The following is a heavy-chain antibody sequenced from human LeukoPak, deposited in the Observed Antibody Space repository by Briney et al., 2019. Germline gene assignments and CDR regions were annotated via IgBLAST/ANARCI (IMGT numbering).Heavy chain of an antibody. J-gene: IGHJ4*02. CDR2: ISYDGSNK. Sequence: GGSLRLSCAASGFTFSSYGMHWVRQAPGKGLEWVAVISYDGSNKYYADSVKGRFTISRVNSKNTLYLQMNSLRAEDTAVYYCAKDFGDYGDYPKDWGQGTLVTVSS. CDR1: GFTFSSYG. D-gene: IGHD4-17*01. CDR3: AKDFGDYGDYPKD. V-gene: IGHV3-30*18.